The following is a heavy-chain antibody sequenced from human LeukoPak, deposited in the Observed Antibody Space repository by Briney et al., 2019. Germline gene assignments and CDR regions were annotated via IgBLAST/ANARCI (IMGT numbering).Heavy chain of an antibody. V-gene: IGHV4-39*01. CDR2: IYYSGST. CDR3: ARGYCSSTSCHFDY. D-gene: IGHD2-2*01. CDR1: GGSISSSSYY. J-gene: IGHJ4*02. Sequence: PSETLSLTCTVSGGSISSSSYYWGWIRQPPGKGLGWIGSIYYSGSTYYNPSLKSRVTISVDTSKNQFSLKLSSVTAADTAVYYCARGYCSSTSCHFDYWGQGTLVTVSS.